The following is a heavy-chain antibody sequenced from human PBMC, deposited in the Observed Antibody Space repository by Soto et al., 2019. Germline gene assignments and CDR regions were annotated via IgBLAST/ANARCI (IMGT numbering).Heavy chain of an antibody. J-gene: IGHJ5*02. CDR3: ARSEGWSGSPFDP. D-gene: IGHD3-3*01. Sequence: SAVKICFNASGYTFPIYGISWVRHAPGQGLEWMGWISAYNGNTNYAQKLQGRVTMTTDTSTSTAYMELRSLRSDDTAVYYCARSEGWSGSPFDPWGQGTLVTVS. V-gene: IGHV1-18*01. CDR1: GYTFPIYG. CDR2: ISAYNGNT.